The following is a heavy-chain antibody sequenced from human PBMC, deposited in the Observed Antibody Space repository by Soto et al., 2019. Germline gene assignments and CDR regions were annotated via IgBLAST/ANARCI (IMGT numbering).Heavy chain of an antibody. CDR1: GGGTLSNDA. Sequence: QVHLVQSGADGRKSGSSVRVSCTASGGGTLSNDASSWVRQAPGQGLEWLGRISPFFGTTDYSQSFQGSLTMTADASTGTVYMDLRSLTSDDTAVYYCAREVVTETTWGSFDSWGQGTLVTVSS. CDR2: ISPFFGTT. CDR3: AREVVTETTWGSFDS. J-gene: IGHJ4*02. V-gene: IGHV1-69*01. D-gene: IGHD2-21*02.